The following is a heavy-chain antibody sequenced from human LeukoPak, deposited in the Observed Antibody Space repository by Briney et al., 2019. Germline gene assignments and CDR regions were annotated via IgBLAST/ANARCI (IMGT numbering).Heavy chain of an antibody. CDR1: GFTFSSYA. D-gene: IGHD6-19*01. CDR3: ARDFNRPIGWPYYFDY. V-gene: IGHV3-7*01. CDR2: IKQDGSEK. Sequence: PGGSLGLSCAASGFTFSSYAMSWVRQAPGKGLEWVANIKQDGSEKYYVDSVKGRFTISRDNAKNSLYLQMNSLRAEDSAVYHCARDFNRPIGWPYYFDYWGQGTLVTVSS. J-gene: IGHJ4*02.